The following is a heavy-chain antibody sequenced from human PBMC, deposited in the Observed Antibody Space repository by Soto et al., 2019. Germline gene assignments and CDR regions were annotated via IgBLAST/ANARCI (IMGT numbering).Heavy chain of an antibody. V-gene: IGHV3-23*01. J-gene: IGHJ4*02. D-gene: IGHD3-22*01. CDR3: AKGHYYDNVGNWVANQAFDS. CDR1: GFSFNNYV. CDR2: ISGGGTGT. Sequence: SLRLSCAVSGFSFNNYVMNWVRLAPGKGLEWVSSISGGGTGTYSADAVRGRFTISSDKSRNTVYLQMSSLRAEDTAVYYCAKGHYYDNVGNWVANQAFDSWGQGSLVTVSS.